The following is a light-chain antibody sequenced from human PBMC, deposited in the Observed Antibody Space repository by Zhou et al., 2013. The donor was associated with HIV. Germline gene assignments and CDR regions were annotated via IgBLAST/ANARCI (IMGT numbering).Light chain of an antibody. Sequence: EIVLTQSPATLSLSPGERATLSCRASQSVARFLAWYQQKPGQAPRLLIYDTSNRATGIPARFSGSGSGTDFTLTISRLEPEDFAVYYCQQYGSSPYTFGQGTKLEIK. V-gene: IGKV3-20*01. CDR3: QQYGSSPYT. J-gene: IGKJ2*01. CDR2: DTS. CDR1: QSVARF.